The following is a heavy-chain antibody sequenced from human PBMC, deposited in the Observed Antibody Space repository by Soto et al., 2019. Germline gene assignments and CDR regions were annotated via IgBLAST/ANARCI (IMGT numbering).Heavy chain of an antibody. CDR2: IYHSGSP. J-gene: IGHJ5*02. D-gene: IGHD2-2*01. V-gene: IGHV4-4*02. Sequence: SETLSLTCAVSGGSISSGTWWSWVRQPPGRGLEWIGEIYHSGSPNYNPSLKSRVTMSVDKSKNLFSLRLSSVAAADSALYYCARRVPAAPNWFDPWGQGTLVTVSS. CDR1: GGSISSGTW. CDR3: ARRVPAAPNWFDP.